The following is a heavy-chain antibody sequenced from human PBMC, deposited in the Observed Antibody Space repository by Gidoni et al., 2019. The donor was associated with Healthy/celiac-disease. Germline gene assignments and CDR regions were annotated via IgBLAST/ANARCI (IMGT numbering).Heavy chain of an antibody. CDR3: ARDPGVEILTGYLGY. V-gene: IGHV1-2*02. Sequence: QVQLVQSGAEVKKPGASVTVSCKASGYTFTRYYMHWVRQAPGQGLEWMGWINPNSGGTNYAQKFQGRVTMTRDTSISTAYMELSRLRSDDTAVYYCARDPGVEILTGYLGYWGQGTLVTVSS. J-gene: IGHJ4*02. CDR2: INPNSGGT. D-gene: IGHD3-9*01. CDR1: GYTFTRYY.